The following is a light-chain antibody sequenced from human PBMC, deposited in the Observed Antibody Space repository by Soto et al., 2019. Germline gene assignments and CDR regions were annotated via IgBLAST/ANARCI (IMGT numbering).Light chain of an antibody. Sequence: QSVLTQPPSASGTPGQRVTISCSGSSSNIETNTVSWYQQLPGTAPKLLIYSDNQRPSGVPDRFSGSKSGTSASLATSGLQSDDEADYYCAAWDDSLNGGGVFGGGTKVTVL. V-gene: IGLV1-44*01. J-gene: IGLJ2*01. CDR2: SDN. CDR3: AAWDDSLNGGGV. CDR1: SSNIETNT.